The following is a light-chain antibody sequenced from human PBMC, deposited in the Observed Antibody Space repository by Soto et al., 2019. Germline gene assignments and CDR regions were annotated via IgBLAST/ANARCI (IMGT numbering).Light chain of an antibody. Sequence: DIQMTQSPSTLSGSVGDRVTITCRASQTISGWLAWYQQKPGKAPKLLIYKASTLKSGVPSRFSGSGSGTEFTLTISSLQPDDFATYYCQHYNSYSEAFGQVTKVDIK. J-gene: IGKJ1*01. V-gene: IGKV1-5*03. CDR1: QTISGW. CDR2: KAS. CDR3: QHYNSYSEA.